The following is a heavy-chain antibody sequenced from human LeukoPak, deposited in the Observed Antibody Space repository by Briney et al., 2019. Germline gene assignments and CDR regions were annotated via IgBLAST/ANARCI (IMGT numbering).Heavy chain of an antibody. CDR1: GGTFSSYA. Sequence: SVKVSCKASGGTFSSYAISWVRQAPGQGLEWMGGIIPIFGTANYAQKFQGRVTITADESTSTAYMELSSLRSEDTAVYYCARAAPAYYGMDVWGQGATVTVSS. CDR3: ARAAPAYYGMDV. V-gene: IGHV1-69*13. CDR2: IIPIFGTA. J-gene: IGHJ6*02.